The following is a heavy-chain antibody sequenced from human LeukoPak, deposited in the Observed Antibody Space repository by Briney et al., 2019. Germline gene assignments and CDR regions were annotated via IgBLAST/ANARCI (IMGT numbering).Heavy chain of an antibody. CDR3: ARDACSSTSCFNWFDP. D-gene: IGHD2-2*01. Sequence: SETLSLTCTVSGGSISSGDYYWSWIRQPPGKGLEWIGYIYYSGSTYYNPSLKSRVTISVDTSKNLFSPKLSSVTAADTAVYYCARDACSSTSCFNWFDPWGQGTLVTVSS. J-gene: IGHJ5*02. V-gene: IGHV4-30-4*01. CDR2: IYYSGST. CDR1: GGSISSGDYY.